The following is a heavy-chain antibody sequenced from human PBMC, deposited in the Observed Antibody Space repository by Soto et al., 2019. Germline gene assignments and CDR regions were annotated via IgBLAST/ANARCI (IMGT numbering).Heavy chain of an antibody. D-gene: IGHD3-10*01. CDR1: GFTFSSYG. CDR3: AKRTITMVRGVEAYFYGMDV. CDR2: ISYDGSNK. J-gene: IGHJ6*02. Sequence: GGSLRLSCAASGFTFSSYGMHWVRQAPGKGLEWGAVISYDGSNKYYADSVKGRFTISRDNCKNTLYLQMNSLRAEDTAVYYWAKRTITMVRGVEAYFYGMDVWGQGTTVTVSS. V-gene: IGHV3-30*18.